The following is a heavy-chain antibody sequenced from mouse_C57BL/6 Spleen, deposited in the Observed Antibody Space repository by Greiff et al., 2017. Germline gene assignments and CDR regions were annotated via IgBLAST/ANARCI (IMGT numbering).Heavy chain of an antibody. J-gene: IGHJ1*03. V-gene: IGHV1-74*01. D-gene: IGHD1-1*01. CDR1: GYTFTSYW. CDR2: IHPSDSDT. Sequence: QVQLQQPGAELVKPGASVKVSCKASGYTFTSYWMHWVKQRPGQGLEWIGRIHPSDSDTNYNQKFKGKATLTVDKSSSTAYMQLSSLTSEDSAVYYCAIEGGSSYGWYFDVWGTGSTVTVSS. CDR3: AIEGGSSYGWYFDV.